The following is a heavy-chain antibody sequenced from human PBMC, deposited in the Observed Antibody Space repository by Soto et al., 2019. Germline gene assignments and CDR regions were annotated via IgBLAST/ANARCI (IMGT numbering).Heavy chain of an antibody. CDR1: GGSISSSNW. D-gene: IGHD3-3*01. CDR2: IYHSGST. V-gene: IGHV4-4*02. CDR3: ARVLRFLEGSQETEYTWLEP. J-gene: IGHJ5*02. Sequence: SETLSLTCAVSGGSISSSNWWSWVRQPPGKGLEWIGEIYHSGSTNYNPSLKSRVTISVDKSKNQFSLKLSSVTAADTAVYYWARVLRFLEGSQETEYTWLEPWGQGTLVTGS.